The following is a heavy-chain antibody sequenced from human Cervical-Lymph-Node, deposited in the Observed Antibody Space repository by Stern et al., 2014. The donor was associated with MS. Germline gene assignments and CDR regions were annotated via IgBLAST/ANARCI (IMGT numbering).Heavy chain of an antibody. J-gene: IGHJ4*02. CDR3: ARGRGSCQDY. CDR1: GFTFSSYG. V-gene: IGHV3-33*01. D-gene: IGHD2-15*01. CDR2: IWYDGSNK. Sequence: VQLVESGGGVVQPGRSLRLSCAASGFTFSSYGMHWVRQAPGKGLEWVAVIWYDGSNKYYADSVKGRFTISRDNSKNTLYLQMNSLRAEDTAVYYCARGRGSCQDYWGQGTLVTVSS.